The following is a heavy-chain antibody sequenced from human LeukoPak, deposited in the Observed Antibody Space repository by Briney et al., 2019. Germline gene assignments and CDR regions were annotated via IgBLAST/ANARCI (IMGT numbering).Heavy chain of an antibody. V-gene: IGHV4-39*01. CDR1: GGSISSSSYY. J-gene: IGHJ6*03. CDR3: ARRGYSSSALGYYYYMDV. D-gene: IGHD6-6*01. Sequence: NSSETLSLTCTVSGGSISSSSYYWGWIRQPPGKGLEWIGSIYYSGSTYYNPSLKSRVTISVDTSKNQFSLKLSSVTAADTAVYYCARRGYSSSALGYYYYMDVWGKGTTVTVSS. CDR2: IYYSGST.